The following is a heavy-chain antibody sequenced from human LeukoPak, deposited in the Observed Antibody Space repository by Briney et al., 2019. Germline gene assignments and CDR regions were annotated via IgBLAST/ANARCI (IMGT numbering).Heavy chain of an antibody. V-gene: IGHV4-34*01. CDR1: GGSLSGYY. CDR3: ASLLGYCSSISCVDP. J-gene: IGHJ5*02. Sequence: PSETLSLTCAVYGGSLSGYYWSWIRQPPGKGLEWIGEINHSGSTNYNPSLKSRATISVDTSKNQFSLKLSSVTAADTAVYYCASLLGYCSSISCVDPWGQGTLVTVSS. CDR2: INHSGST. D-gene: IGHD2-2*01.